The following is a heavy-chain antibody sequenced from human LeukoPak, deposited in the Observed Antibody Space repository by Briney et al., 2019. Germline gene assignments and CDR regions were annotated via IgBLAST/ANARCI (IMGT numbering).Heavy chain of an antibody. CDR3: ARNGITILFGWFAP. D-gene: IGHD3-3*01. J-gene: IGHJ5*02. CDR1: GYTFTGYY. V-gene: IGHV1-2*02. CDR2: INTNSGGT. Sequence: ASVKVSCKASGYTFTGYYMHWVRQAPGQGLEWRGWINTNSGGTNYAQKFQGRVTMTRDTSISTAYMELSRLRSDDTAVYYCARNGITILFGWFAPWGQGTLVTVSS.